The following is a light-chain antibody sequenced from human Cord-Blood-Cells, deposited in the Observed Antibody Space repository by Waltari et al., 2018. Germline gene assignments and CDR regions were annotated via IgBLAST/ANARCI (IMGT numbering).Light chain of an antibody. CDR2: GAS. Sequence: VLTTSPGTMSLSPGERATLTCRASQSVSSSYLAWYQQKPGQAPRLLIYGASSRATGFPDRFSGSGSGTDFTLTISRLEPEDFAVYYCQQYGSSPPWTFGQGTKVEIK. CDR3: QQYGSSPPWT. CDR1: QSVSSSY. V-gene: IGKV3-20*01. J-gene: IGKJ1*01.